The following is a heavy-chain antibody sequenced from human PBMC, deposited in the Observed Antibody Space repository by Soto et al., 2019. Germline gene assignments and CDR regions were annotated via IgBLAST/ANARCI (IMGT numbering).Heavy chain of an antibody. CDR3: ATYPPTEQLGDY. D-gene: IGHD1-1*01. Sequence: GGALRLFCAASGFTFSNYAMAWVRQAPGKGLEWVSGLDKSGYSTYYVGSVKGRFTISRDNSRNTLYLQMNRLTAGDTAVSYCATYPPTEQLGDYWGQGTLVTVSS. CDR1: GFTFSNYA. V-gene: IGHV3-23*05. J-gene: IGHJ4*02. CDR2: LDKSGYST.